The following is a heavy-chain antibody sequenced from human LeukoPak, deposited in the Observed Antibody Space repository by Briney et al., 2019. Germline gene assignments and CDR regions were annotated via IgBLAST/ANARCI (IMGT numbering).Heavy chain of an antibody. D-gene: IGHD5-18*01. V-gene: IGHV4-59*01. Sequence: SETLSLTCTVSGGSISSYYWSWIRQPPGKGLEWIGYIYYSGSTNYNPSLKSRGTISVDTSKNQFSLKLSSVTAADTAVYYCASVRGYSYYFDYWGQGTLVTVSS. CDR1: GGSISSYY. CDR2: IYYSGST. J-gene: IGHJ4*02. CDR3: ASVRGYSYYFDY.